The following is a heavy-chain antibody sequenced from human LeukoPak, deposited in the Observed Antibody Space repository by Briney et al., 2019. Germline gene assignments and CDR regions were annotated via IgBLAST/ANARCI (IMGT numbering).Heavy chain of an antibody. J-gene: IGHJ4*02. D-gene: IGHD6-13*01. V-gene: IGHV3-21*01. Sequence: GRSLRLSCAVSGFTVSTNYMNWVRQAPGKGLEWVSSISYSSSYIDYADSVKGRFTISRDNTKNSLYLQMNSLRAEDTAVYYCARVTAAGTIPWGQGTLVTVSS. CDR1: GFTVSTNY. CDR2: ISYSSSYI. CDR3: ARVTAAGTIP.